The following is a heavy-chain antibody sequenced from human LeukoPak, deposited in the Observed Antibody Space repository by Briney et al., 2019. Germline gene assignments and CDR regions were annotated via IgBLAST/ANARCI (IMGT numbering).Heavy chain of an antibody. CDR2: ISGSGGST. CDR1: GYSISSGYY. D-gene: IGHD3-22*01. Sequence: PSETLSLTCTVSGYSISSGYYWGWIRQPPGKGLEWVSAISGSGGSTYYADSVKGRFTISSDNSKNTLYLQMNSLRAEDTAVYYCAKVTGYYYDSSGYYDYWGQGTLVTVSS. J-gene: IGHJ4*02. CDR3: AKVTGYYYDSSGYYDY. V-gene: IGHV3-23*01.